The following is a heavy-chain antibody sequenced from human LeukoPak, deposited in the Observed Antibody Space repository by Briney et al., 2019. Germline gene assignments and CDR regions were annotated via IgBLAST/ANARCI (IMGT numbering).Heavy chain of an antibody. V-gene: IGHV1-2*02. D-gene: IGHD3-3*01. CDR1: GYTFTGYY. CDR2: INPNSGGT. CDR3: AREPAIAIFGVVITTNFDY. J-gene: IGHJ4*02. Sequence: ASVKVSCKASGYTFTGYYMHWVRQAPGQGLEWMGWINPNSGGTNYAQKFQGRVTMTRDTSISTAYMELSRLRSDDTAVYYCAREPAIAIFGVVITTNFDYWGQGTLVTVPS.